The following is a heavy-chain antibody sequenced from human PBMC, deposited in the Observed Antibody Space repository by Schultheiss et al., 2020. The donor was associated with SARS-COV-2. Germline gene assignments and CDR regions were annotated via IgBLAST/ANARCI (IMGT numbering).Heavy chain of an antibody. CDR1: GFTFSSYA. Sequence: GGSLRLSCAASGFTFSSYAMSWGRQAPGKGLEWVSIISGSGGDTYYADSVKGRFTISRDNSKNTLYLQMNSLRADDTAVYYCARQKEGIVVVPAATDYWGQGTLVTVSS. V-gene: IGHV3-23*01. CDR3: ARQKEGIVVVPAATDY. CDR2: ISGSGGDT. J-gene: IGHJ4*02. D-gene: IGHD2-2*01.